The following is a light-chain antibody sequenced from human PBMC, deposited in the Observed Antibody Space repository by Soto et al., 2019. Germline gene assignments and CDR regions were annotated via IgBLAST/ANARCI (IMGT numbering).Light chain of an antibody. J-gene: IGKJ1*01. Sequence: VLTQSPGTLSLYKGESATLSCRASQYVSVRFLAWYQQKPGQAPRLLIYGASSRATGIPDRFSGSGSGTDFTLTIRRLEPEDFAVYYCQQYGSSYPWTFGQGTKVDIK. V-gene: IGKV3-20*01. CDR2: GAS. CDR1: QYVSVRF. CDR3: QQYGSSYPWT.